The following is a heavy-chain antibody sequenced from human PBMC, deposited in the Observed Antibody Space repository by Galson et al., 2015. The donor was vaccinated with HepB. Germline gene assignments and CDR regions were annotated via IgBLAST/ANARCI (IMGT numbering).Heavy chain of an antibody. CDR2: IYPADSDT. CDR3: ARHFIVIPNARNWFDP. Sequence: KVSCKGSGYSFTTYWIAWVRQVPGKGLELMGIIYPADSDTRYSPSFQGQVTISADKSINTAYLQWSSLKASDTAMYYCARHFIVIPNARNWFDPWGQGTLVTVSS. CDR1: GYSFTTYW. D-gene: IGHD2-2*01. J-gene: IGHJ5*02. V-gene: IGHV5-51*01.